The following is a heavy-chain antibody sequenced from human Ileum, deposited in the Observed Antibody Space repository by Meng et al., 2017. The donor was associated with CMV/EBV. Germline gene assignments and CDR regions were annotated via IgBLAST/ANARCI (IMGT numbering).Heavy chain of an antibody. D-gene: IGHD4-17*01. V-gene: IGHV1-2*02. Sequence: VQVVQAGAELKKPGASVKVSCKASGYTFVGYYIHWIRQAPGQGFEWMGWINPNTGDTDYAQKFRDRVTMTRDTSISTVFMDLNWLKSDDTAVYYCARGPSNGDFDYWGQGTLVTVSS. J-gene: IGHJ4*02. CDR3: ARGPSNGDFDY. CDR1: GYTFVGYY. CDR2: INPNTGDT.